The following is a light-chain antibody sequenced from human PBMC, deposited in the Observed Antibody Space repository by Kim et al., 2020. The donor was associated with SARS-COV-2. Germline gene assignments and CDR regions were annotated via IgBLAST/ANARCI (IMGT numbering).Light chain of an antibody. CDR1: GSDVGHYNY. J-gene: IGLJ1*01. Sequence: GQSITISCTGTGSDVGHYNYVSWYQQHPSTAPKLMIYDVSNRPSGASDRFSGSKSDNTASLTISGLQAEDEADYYCSSYTSNSTYVFGTGTKVTVL. CDR3: SSYTSNSTYV. CDR2: DVS. V-gene: IGLV2-14*03.